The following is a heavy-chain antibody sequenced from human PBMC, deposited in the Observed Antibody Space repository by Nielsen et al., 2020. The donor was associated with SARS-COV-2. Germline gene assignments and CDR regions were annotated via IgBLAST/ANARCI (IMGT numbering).Heavy chain of an antibody. J-gene: IGHJ5*02. CDR3: ARSSADTAMVNWFDP. D-gene: IGHD5-18*01. Sequence: GESLKISCAASGFTFSSYAMSWVRQAPGKGLEWVSAISGSGGSTYYADSVKGRFTISRDNSKNTLYLQMNSLRAEDTAVYYCARSSADTAMVNWFDPWGQGTLVTVSS. CDR2: ISGSGGST. V-gene: IGHV3-23*01. CDR1: GFTFSSYA.